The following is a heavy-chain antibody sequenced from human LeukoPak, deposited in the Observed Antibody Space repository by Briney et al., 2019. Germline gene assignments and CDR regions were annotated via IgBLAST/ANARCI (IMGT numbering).Heavy chain of an antibody. CDR2: INPGGGST. V-gene: IGHV1-46*01. J-gene: IGHJ4*02. CDR1: GYIFSNYF. Sequence: ASVKVSCKASGYIFSNYFMHWVRQAPGQGLEWMGIINPGGGSTFYAQRFQGRVTMTRDTSTSTVYMELSSLRSEDTAVYYCARGRGYNYGYWFDYWGQGTLVTVSS. D-gene: IGHD5-18*01. CDR3: ARGRGYNYGYWFDY.